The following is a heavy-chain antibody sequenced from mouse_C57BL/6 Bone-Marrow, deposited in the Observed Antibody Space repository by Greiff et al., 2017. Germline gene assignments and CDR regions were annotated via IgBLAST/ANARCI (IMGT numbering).Heavy chain of an antibody. D-gene: IGHD1-1*01. V-gene: IGHV6-3*01. CDR3: TVDYYGSSAWYFDV. J-gene: IGHJ1*03. Sequence: EVKVEESGGGLVQPGGSMKLSCVASGFTFSNYWMNWVRQSPEKGLEWVAQIRLKSDNYATHYAESVKGRFTISRDDSKISVYLQMNNLRAEDTGIYYCTVDYYGSSAWYFDVWGTGTTVTVSS. CDR2: IRLKSDNYAT. CDR1: GFTFSNYW.